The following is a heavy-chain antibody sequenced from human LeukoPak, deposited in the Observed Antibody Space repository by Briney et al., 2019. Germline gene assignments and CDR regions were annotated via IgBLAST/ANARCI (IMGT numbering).Heavy chain of an antibody. Sequence: GGSLGLSCAASGFTFNSYDMHCVRQAPGKGLEWVALISYDGSNKYYADSVKGRFTISRDNSKNAVYLQMNSLRADDTAVYYCATDRWELIWRGELDHWGQGSLVTVSS. V-gene: IGHV3-30*03. J-gene: IGHJ4*02. CDR3: ATDRWELIWRGELDH. D-gene: IGHD1-26*01. CDR1: GFTFNSYD. CDR2: ISYDGSNK.